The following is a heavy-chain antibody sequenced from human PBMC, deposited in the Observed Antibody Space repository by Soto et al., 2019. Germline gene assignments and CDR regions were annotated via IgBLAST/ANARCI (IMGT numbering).Heavy chain of an antibody. D-gene: IGHD3-16*02. CDR1: GGSFNGYF. CDR2: INHSGST. V-gene: IGHV4-34*01. Sequence: SETLSLTCAVYGGSFNGYFWTWIRQPPGRGLEWIGEINHSGSTNYNPSLKSRVTISVDTSKNQFSLKLSSVTAADTAVYYCAGLQSMRLSGLDPWGQGTLVTVSS. CDR3: AGLQSMRLSGLDP. J-gene: IGHJ5*02.